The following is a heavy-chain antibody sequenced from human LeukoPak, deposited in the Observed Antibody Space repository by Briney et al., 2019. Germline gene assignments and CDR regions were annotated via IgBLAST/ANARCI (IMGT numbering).Heavy chain of an antibody. CDR3: ATPRAAASYNYYYYCMDV. J-gene: IGHJ6*03. CDR1: GGTFSSYA. V-gene: IGHV1-69*13. Sequence: VASVKVSCKASGGTFSSYAISWVRQAPGQGLEWMGGIIPIFGTANYAQKFQGRVTITADESTSTAYMELSSLRSEDTAVYYCATPRAAASYNYYYYCMDVWGKGTTVTVSS. CDR2: IIPIFGTA. D-gene: IGHD6-13*01.